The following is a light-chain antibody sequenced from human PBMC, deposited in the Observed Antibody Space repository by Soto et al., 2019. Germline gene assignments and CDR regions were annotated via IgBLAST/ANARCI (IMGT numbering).Light chain of an antibody. CDR1: QFISSNY. CDR3: QQHGSSPWM. Sequence: EVVLTQSPGTLSLSPGERATLSCRASQFISSNYVAWYQQIPGQTPRLLIWGASTRATGVPDRFSGSGSGIDFTLTISRLQTEDSAVYYCQQHGSSPWMFGQGTKVEIK. V-gene: IGKV3-20*01. CDR2: GAS. J-gene: IGKJ1*01.